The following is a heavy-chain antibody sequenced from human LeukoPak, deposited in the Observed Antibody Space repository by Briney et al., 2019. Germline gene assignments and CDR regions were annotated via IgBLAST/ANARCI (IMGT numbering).Heavy chain of an antibody. D-gene: IGHD2-2*01. J-gene: IGHJ5*02. CDR1: GDSVSSNSAA. Sequence: SQTLSLTCAISGDSVSSNSAAWNWIRQSPSIGLEWLGRTYYRSKWYNDYAVSVKSRITINPDTSKNQFSLQLNSVTPEDTAVYYCARDRCSSTSCLRGYNWFDPWGQGTLVTVSS. CDR2: TYYRSKWYN. CDR3: ARDRCSSTSCLRGYNWFDP. V-gene: IGHV6-1*01.